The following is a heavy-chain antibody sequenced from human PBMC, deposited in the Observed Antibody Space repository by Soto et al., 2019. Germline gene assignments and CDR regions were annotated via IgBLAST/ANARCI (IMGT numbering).Heavy chain of an antibody. V-gene: IGHV4-61*01. CDR1: GGSVSRGSYY. J-gene: IGHJ4*02. D-gene: IGHD5-18*01. CDR2: VYYTGST. Sequence: QVQLQESGPGLLKPSETLSLTCSVSGGSVSRGSYYWSWIRQPPGKGLEWIGYVYYTGSTHSNPALKSRVSISADASKNQLALRLTSVTAADTAVYFCARADTALDYWGQGILVTVSS. CDR3: ARADTALDY.